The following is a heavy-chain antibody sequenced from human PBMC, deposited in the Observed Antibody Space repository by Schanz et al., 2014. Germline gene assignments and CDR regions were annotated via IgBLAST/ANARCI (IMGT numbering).Heavy chain of an antibody. CDR3: ARDAVALVPEYFMDV. D-gene: IGHD2-15*01. J-gene: IGHJ6*03. CDR2: INSNGGIT. CDR1: GFTFSDYY. Sequence: QVQLVESGGGLVKPGGSLRLSCTASGFTFSDYYMTWIRQAPGKGLEWVSAINSNGGITYYADPVKGRFTISRDNSMNTLHLQMDGLRVEDTAVYYCARDAVALVPEYFMDVWGKGTPVTVSS. V-gene: IGHV3-11*04.